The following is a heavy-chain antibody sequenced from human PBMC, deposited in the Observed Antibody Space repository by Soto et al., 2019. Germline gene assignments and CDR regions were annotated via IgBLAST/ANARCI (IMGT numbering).Heavy chain of an antibody. V-gene: IGHV1-69*04. Sequence: SVKVSCKASGGTFSSYTISSVRQAPGQGLEWMGRIIPILGIANYAQKFQGRVTITADKSTSTAYMELSSLRSEDTAVYYCARDPAYDILTGYNRNWFDPWGQGTLVNVSS. D-gene: IGHD3-9*01. CDR3: ARDPAYDILTGYNRNWFDP. CDR1: GGTFSSYT. CDR2: IIPILGIA. J-gene: IGHJ5*02.